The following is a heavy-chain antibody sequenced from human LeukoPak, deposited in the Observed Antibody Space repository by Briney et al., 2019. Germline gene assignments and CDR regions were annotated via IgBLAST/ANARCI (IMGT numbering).Heavy chain of an antibody. V-gene: IGHV3-11*05. D-gene: IGHD6-13*01. J-gene: IGHJ4*02. CDR2: ISTSSSST. CDR1: GFTFSDYY. CDR3: ARGGRIAAAAY. Sequence: GGSLRLSCAASGFTFSDYYMSWIRQAPGKGLEWVAYISTSSSSTDSADSVRGRFTISRDNAKNTLFLQMDSLRAEDTAVYYCARGGRIAAAAYWGQGTLVTVSS.